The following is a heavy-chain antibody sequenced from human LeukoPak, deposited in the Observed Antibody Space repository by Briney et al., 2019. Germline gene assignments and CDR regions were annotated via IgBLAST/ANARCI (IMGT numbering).Heavy chain of an antibody. CDR3: TTDRGGVDYGDPFRHFDY. CDR1: GFTFSGSA. Sequence: GGSLRLSCAASGFTFSGSAMHWVRQASGKGLEWVGRIRSKANSYATAYAASVKGRFTISRDDSKNTAYLQMNSLKTEDTAVYYCTTDRGGVDYGDPFRHFDYWGQGTLVTVSS. CDR2: IRSKANSYAT. J-gene: IGHJ4*02. D-gene: IGHD4-17*01. V-gene: IGHV3-73*01.